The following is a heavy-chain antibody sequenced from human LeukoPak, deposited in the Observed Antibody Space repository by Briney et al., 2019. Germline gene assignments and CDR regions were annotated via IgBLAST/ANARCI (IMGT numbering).Heavy chain of an antibody. J-gene: IGHJ4*02. D-gene: IGHD3-10*01. CDR2: MYSSGNT. Sequence: PSETLSLTCAVYGGSFSGYYWSWIRQPAGKGLEWIGRMYSSGNTNYNPSLKSRVTISLDTSKNQFSLKLSSVTAADTAVYYCARAIWFGEGHDYWGQGTLVTVSS. CDR3: ARAIWFGEGHDY. CDR1: GGSFSGYY. V-gene: IGHV4-59*10.